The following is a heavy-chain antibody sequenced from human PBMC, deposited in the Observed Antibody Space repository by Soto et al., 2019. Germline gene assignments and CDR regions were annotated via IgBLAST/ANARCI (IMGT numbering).Heavy chain of an antibody. CDR3: AKDLYSNYGDAFDI. Sequence: SLRLSCAASGFTFDDYAMHWVRQAPGKGLEWVSGISWNSDNIAYADSVKGRFTISRDNVKNSLYLQMNSLRAEDTALYYCAKDLYSNYGDAFDIWGQGTKVTVSS. J-gene: IGHJ3*02. CDR1: GFTFDDYA. D-gene: IGHD4-4*01. CDR2: ISWNSDNI. V-gene: IGHV3-9*01.